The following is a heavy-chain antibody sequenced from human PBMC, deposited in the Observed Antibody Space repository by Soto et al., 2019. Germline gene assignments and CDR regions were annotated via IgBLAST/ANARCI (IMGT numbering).Heavy chain of an antibody. J-gene: IGHJ6*02. CDR2: ISYDGSNK. D-gene: IGHD6-13*01. CDR3: ARDQDSSSLNYYYYYGMDV. V-gene: IGHV3-30-3*01. Sequence: PGVSLRLSCASSGFTFSSYAMHWVRQAPGKGLEWVAVISYDGSNKYYADSVKGRFTISRDNSKNTLYLQMNSLRAEDTAVYYCARDQDSSSLNYYYYYGMDVWGQGTTVTVSS. CDR1: GFTFSSYA.